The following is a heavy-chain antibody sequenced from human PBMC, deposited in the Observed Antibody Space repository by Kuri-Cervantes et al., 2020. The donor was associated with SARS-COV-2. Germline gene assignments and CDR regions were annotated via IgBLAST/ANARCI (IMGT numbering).Heavy chain of an antibody. CDR2: ISGSGGST. CDR1: GFTFSSYA. J-gene: IGHJ4*02. CDR3: AKRMNDYGDMRDY. D-gene: IGHD4-17*01. V-gene: IGHV3-23*01. Sequence: GESLEISCTASGFTFSSYAMSWVRQAPGKGLEWVSAISGSGGSTYYADSVKGRFTIPRDNSKNTLYLQMNSLRAEDTAVYYCAKRMNDYGDMRDYWGQGTLVTVSS.